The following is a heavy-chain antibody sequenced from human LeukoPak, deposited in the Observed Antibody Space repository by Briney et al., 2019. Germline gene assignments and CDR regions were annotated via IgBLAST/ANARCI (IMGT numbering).Heavy chain of an antibody. J-gene: IGHJ3*02. CDR3: ARDPSSGGAFDI. V-gene: IGHV4-34*01. Sequence: SETLSLTCAVYGGSFSGCYWSWIRQPPGKGLEWIGEINHSGSTNYNPSLKSRVTISVDTSKNQFSLKLSSVTAADTAVYYCARDPSSGGAFDIWGQGTMVTVSS. CDR1: GGSFSGCY. CDR2: INHSGST. D-gene: IGHD2-15*01.